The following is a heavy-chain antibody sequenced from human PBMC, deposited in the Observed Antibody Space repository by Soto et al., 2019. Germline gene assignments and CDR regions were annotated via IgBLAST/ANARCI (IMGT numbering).Heavy chain of an antibody. CDR1: GGSVSSSSYY. J-gene: IGHJ5*02. Sequence: PSETLSLTCTVSGGSVSSSSYYWGWIRQPPGKGLEWIGSIYYSGSTYYNPSLKSRVTISVDTSENQFSLKLSSVTAADTAVYFCASRGAVGTLNWFDPWGQGTLVTVSS. V-gene: IGHV4-39*01. CDR3: ASRGAVGTLNWFDP. CDR2: IYYSGST. D-gene: IGHD6-13*01.